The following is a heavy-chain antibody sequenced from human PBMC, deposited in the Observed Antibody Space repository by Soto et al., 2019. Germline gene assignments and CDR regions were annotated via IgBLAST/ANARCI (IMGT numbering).Heavy chain of an antibody. CDR1: GGTFSSYA. D-gene: IGHD3-22*01. J-gene: IGHJ4*02. CDR2: IIPIFGTA. V-gene: IGHV1-69*06. CDR3: ARTYYYDSSGYYRNDY. Sequence: SVKVSCKASGGTFSSYAISWVRQAPGQGLEWMGGIIPIFGTANYAQKFQGRVTITADKSTSTAYMELSGLRSEDTAVYYCARTYYYDSSGYYRNDYWGQGTLVTVSS.